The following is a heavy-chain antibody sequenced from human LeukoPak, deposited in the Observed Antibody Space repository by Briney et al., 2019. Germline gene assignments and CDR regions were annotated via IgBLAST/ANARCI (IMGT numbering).Heavy chain of an antibody. Sequence: SETLSLTCTVSGGSISSYSWSWIRQPAGKGLEWIGRIYTSGSTNYNPSLKSRVTMSLDTSKNQFSLNLTSVTAADTAVYYCARDRGAATFDYWGQGTLVTISA. V-gene: IGHV4-4*07. J-gene: IGHJ4*02. CDR3: ARDRGAATFDY. D-gene: IGHD1-26*01. CDR1: GGSISSYS. CDR2: IYTSGST.